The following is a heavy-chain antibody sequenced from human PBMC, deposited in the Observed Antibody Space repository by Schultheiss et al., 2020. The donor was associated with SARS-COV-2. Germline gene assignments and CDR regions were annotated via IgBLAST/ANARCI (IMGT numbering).Heavy chain of an antibody. CDR2: INPNSGGT. CDR1: GYTFTGYF. J-gene: IGHJ4*02. V-gene: IGHV1-2*02. Sequence: ASVKVSCKASGYTFTGYFMHWVRQAPGQGLEWMGWINPNSGGTNYAQKFQGRVTMTRDTSISAAYMELRRLRSDDTAVYYCARTSGGVYYYDSSGYYSYDDWGQGTLVTVSS. CDR3: ARTSGGVYYYDSSGYYSYDD. D-gene: IGHD3-22*01.